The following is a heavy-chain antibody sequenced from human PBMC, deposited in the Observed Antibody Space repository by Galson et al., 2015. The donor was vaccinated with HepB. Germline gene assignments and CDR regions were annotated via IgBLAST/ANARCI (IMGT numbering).Heavy chain of an antibody. CDR2: IGSSGRT. J-gene: IGHJ4*02. CDR1: GFPFSNFA. D-gene: IGHD3-10*02. CDR3: ARMSGRQLGNYYVKT. V-gene: IGHV3-23*01. Sequence: SLRLSCAASGFPFSNFAMNWVRQAPGKGLERVSEIGSSGRTIYADSVRGRFTISRDNSENTLYLQMNGLRAEDTATYYCARMSGRQLGNYYVKTWGQGTLVTVSS.